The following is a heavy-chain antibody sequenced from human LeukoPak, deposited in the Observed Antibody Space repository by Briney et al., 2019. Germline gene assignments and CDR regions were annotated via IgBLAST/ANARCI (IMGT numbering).Heavy chain of an antibody. J-gene: IGHJ4*02. D-gene: IGHD2-2*01. V-gene: IGHV3-9*01. Sequence: PGRSLRLSCAASGFTFDDYAMHWVPQAPGKGLEWVSGISWYSGSIGYADSVKGRFTISRDNAKNSLYLQMNSLRAEDTALYYCAKADDYCSSTSCYFGFWSYYFDYWGQGTLVTVSS. CDR3: AKADDYCSSTSCYFGFWSYYFDY. CDR1: GFTFDDYA. CDR2: ISWYSGSI.